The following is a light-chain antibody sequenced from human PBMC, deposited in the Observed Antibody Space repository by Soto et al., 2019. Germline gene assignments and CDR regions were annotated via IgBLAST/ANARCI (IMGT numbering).Light chain of an antibody. CDR1: SSDVGSYNS. Sequence: QSALAQPASVSGSPGQSITISCTGTSSDVGSYNSVSWYQQYPGKAPTLMIHDVNNRPSGISNRFSGSKSGNTASLTISGLQAEYEADYYCSSFTSSTSYVFGSGTKLTVL. CDR2: DVN. J-gene: IGLJ1*01. V-gene: IGLV2-14*03. CDR3: SSFTSSTSYV.